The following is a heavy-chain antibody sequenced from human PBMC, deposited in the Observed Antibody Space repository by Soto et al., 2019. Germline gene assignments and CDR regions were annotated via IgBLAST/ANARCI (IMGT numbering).Heavy chain of an antibody. J-gene: IGHJ4*02. D-gene: IGHD3-22*01. CDR1: GYSFTSYW. Sequence: PGESLKISCKGSGYSFTSYWIGWVRQMPGKGLEWMGIIYPGDSDTRYSPSFQGQVTISADKSISTAYLQWSSLKASDTAMYYCARAYDRSGYYSTLLDYWGQGTLVTVSS. CDR3: ARAYDRSGYYSTLLDY. V-gene: IGHV5-51*01. CDR2: IYPGDSDT.